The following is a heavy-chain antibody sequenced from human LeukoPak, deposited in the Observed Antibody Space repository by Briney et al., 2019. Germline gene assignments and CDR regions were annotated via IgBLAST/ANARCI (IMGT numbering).Heavy chain of an antibody. CDR3: AKDTRLGRSTIFGVVPYYLDY. D-gene: IGHD3-3*01. Sequence: GGPLRLLCGPSVYTQNRYAMMCARKAPEEGLEGVTYIWGRGCSTHYAHSVKGRLPISRYNSKNTVYLQMNRLRAEDTAVYYCAKDTRLGRSTIFGVVPYYLDYWGQGTLVTVSS. CDR1: VYTQNRYA. V-gene: IGHV3-23*01. CDR2: IWGRGCST. J-gene: IGHJ4*02.